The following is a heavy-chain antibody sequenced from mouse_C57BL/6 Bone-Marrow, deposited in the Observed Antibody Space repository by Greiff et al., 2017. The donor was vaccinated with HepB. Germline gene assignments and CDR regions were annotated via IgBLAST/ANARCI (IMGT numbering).Heavy chain of an antibody. D-gene: IGHD1-1*01. Sequence: VQLQQSGAELVRPGASVKLSCPASGFNIKDDYMHWVKQRPEQGLEWIGWIDPENGDTEYASKFQGKATITADTSSNTAYLQLSSLTSEDTAVYYCTTDGSSWGDYWGQGTSVTVSS. CDR3: TTDGSSWGDY. V-gene: IGHV14-4*01. CDR1: GFNIKDDY. CDR2: IDPENGDT. J-gene: IGHJ4*01.